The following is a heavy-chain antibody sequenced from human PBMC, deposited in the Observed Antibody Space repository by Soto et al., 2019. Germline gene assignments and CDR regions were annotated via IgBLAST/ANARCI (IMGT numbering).Heavy chain of an antibody. CDR1: CYSISRGYY. Sequence: SETLSLTCSVSCYSISRGYYWGWLRPPAGRGLQWIGAIHQDGTTYSNPSLNGRVTMSVSTSQNRFSLTLRSVTAADTAVYYCARVPYYHARGTYRPRWFDPCGQGTRVTASS. J-gene: IGHJ5*02. CDR2: IHQDGTT. D-gene: IGHD3-16*02. V-gene: IGHV4-38-2*02. CDR3: ARVPYYHARGTYRPRWFDP.